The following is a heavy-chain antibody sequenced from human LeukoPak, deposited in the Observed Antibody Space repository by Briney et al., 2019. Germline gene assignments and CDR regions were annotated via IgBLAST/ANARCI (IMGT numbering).Heavy chain of an antibody. CDR3: ARDTVHYDYVWGSPDP. Sequence: ASVKVSCKASGYTFTGYYMHWVRQAPGQGLEWMGRINPNSGGTNYAQKFQGRVTMTRDTSISTAYMERSRLRSDDTAVYYCARDTVHYDYVWGSPDPWGQGTLVTVSS. CDR2: INPNSGGT. D-gene: IGHD3-16*01. CDR1: GYTFTGYY. V-gene: IGHV1-2*06. J-gene: IGHJ5*02.